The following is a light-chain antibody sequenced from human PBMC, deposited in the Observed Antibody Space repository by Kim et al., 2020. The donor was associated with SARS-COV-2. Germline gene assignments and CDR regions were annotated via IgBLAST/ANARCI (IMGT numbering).Light chain of an antibody. CDR1: QSVGNY. CDR3: QQRSHWPPTLI. J-gene: IGKJ4*01. CDR2: DAS. Sequence: PGERASLSCRASQSVGNYVAWYQQKVGPPPRLLIYDASKRATGTPARFSGSGSGMDFTLTINGLEPDDFAVYYCQQRSHWPPTLIFGGGTKVDIK. V-gene: IGKV3-11*01.